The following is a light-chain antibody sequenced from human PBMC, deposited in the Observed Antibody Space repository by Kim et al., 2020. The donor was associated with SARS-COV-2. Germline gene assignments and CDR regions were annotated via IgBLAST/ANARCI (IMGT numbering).Light chain of an antibody. CDR2: QGS. Sequence: SYELTQPPSVSVSPGQTASITCSGDVLEYRYAFRYQQKPGQSPVLLIQQGSERPSGIPERFSASNSGNTATLTISGTAPMDGADYYCQAWDSSTPIFGGGNQL. J-gene: IGLJ2*01. CDR3: QAWDSSTPI. V-gene: IGLV3-1*01. CDR1: VLEYRY.